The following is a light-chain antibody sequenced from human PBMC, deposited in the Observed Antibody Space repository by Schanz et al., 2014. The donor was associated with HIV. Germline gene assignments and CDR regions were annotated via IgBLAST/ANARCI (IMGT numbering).Light chain of an antibody. CDR3: AAWDDGLNGWV. J-gene: IGLJ3*02. V-gene: IGLV1-44*01. Sequence: QSVLTQPPSASGTPGQRVTLSCSGSSSNIGSNTVNWYQQLPGTAPKLLIYSNNQRPSGVPDRFSGSNSGTSASLAISGLQSEDEADYYCAAWDDGLNGWVFGGGTKLTVL. CDR2: SNN. CDR1: SSNIGSNT.